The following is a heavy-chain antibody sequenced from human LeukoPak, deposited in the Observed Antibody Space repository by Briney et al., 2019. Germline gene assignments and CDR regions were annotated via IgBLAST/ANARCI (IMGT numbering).Heavy chain of an antibody. CDR3: ARENGSGSLDY. CDR2: IYSSGST. V-gene: IGHV4-4*07. CDR1: GGSINSFF. D-gene: IGHD3-10*01. J-gene: IGHJ4*02. Sequence: SETLSLTCAVSGGSINSFFWTWIRQPAGEGLEWIGRIYSSGSTNYNPSLKSRVTMSLDTSKNQFSLKLSSVTAADTAVYYCARENGSGSLDYWGQGTLVNVSS.